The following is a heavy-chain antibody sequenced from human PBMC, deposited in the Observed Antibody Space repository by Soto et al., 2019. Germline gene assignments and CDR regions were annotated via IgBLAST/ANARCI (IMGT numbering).Heavy chain of an antibody. CDR2: IYRDGSTT. CDR1: GFTLSNYW. J-gene: IGHJ4*02. CDR3: TRVLGGESDY. Sequence: EVQLVESGGGLVQPGGSLRLSCAASGFTLSNYWMHWVRQVPGKGLVWVSVIYRDGSTTRYADSVKGRFTISRDNGKNTLYLQMNSLRAEDTAVYYCTRVLGGESDYWGQGTLVTVSS. V-gene: IGHV3-74*01. D-gene: IGHD3-16*01.